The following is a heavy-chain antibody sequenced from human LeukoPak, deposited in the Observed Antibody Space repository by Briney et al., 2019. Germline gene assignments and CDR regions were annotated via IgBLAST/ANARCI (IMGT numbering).Heavy chain of an antibody. J-gene: IGHJ2*01. CDR1: GYTFTNYD. D-gene: IGHD4-17*01. Sequence: ASVKVSCKASGYTFTNYDINWVRQATGQGLEWMGWTNPNSGNTGYAQKFQGRVTMTRNTSISTAYMELNSLRAEDTAVYYCAKVTRVQPIPSYWYFDLWGRGTLVTVSS. CDR2: TNPNSGNT. CDR3: AKVTRVQPIPSYWYFDL. V-gene: IGHV1-8*01.